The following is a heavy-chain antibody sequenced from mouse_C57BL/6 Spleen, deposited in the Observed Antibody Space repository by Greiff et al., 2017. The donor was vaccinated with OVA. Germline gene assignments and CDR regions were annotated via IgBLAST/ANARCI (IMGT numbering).Heavy chain of an antibody. CDR3: ARPPCYYCDGYFDV. CDR2: IYPSDSET. CDR1: GYTFTSYW. Sequence: QVQLQQPGAELVRPGSSVKLSCKASGYTFTSYWMDWVKQRPGQGLEWIGNIYPSDSETHYNQKFKDKATLTVDKSSSSAYMQLSSLTSEDSAVYYCARPPCYYCDGYFDVWGTGTTVTVSS. D-gene: IGHD2-3*01. J-gene: IGHJ1*03. V-gene: IGHV1-61*01.